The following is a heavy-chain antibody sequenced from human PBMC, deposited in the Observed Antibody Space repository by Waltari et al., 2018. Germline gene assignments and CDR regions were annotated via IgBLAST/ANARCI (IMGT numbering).Heavy chain of an antibody. CDR3: ARDVDIVATIFDY. J-gene: IGHJ4*02. Sequence: KPGGSLRLSCAASGFTFSSYSMNWVRQAPGKGLEWVSSISSSSSYIYYADSVKGRFTISRDNAKNSLYLQMNSLRAEDTAVYYCARDVDIVATIFDYWGQGTLVTVSS. CDR1: GFTFSSYS. CDR2: ISSSSSYI. V-gene: IGHV3-21*01. D-gene: IGHD5-12*01.